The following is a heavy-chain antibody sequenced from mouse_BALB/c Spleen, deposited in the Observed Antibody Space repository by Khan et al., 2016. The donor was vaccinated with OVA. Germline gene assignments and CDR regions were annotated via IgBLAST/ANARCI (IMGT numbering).Heavy chain of an antibody. CDR2: ISYSGNT. CDR1: GYSITTDYA. D-gene: IGHD1-1*01. J-gene: IGHJ2*01. CDR3: ARVYGGDFDY. V-gene: IGHV3-2*02. Sequence: EVQLQESGPGLVKPSQSLSLTCTVTGYSITTDYAWNWIRQFPGNKLEWMGFISYSGNTKYNPSLKSRISITRDTSKNQLFLQWKSVTTKDTARYYCARVYGGDFDYWGQGTTLTVAS.